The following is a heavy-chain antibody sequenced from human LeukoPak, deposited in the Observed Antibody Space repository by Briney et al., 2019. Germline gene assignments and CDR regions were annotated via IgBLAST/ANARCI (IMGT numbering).Heavy chain of an antibody. V-gene: IGHV3-66*01. CDR2: IYSGGST. D-gene: IGHD3-3*01. CDR1: GFTVSSNY. CDR3: VYWSGQGPFDY. J-gene: IGHJ4*02. Sequence: PGGSLRLSCAASGFTVSSNYMSWVRQAPGKGLEWVSVIYSGGSTYYADSVKGRFTISRDNSKNTLYLQMNSLRAEDTAVYYCVYWSGQGPFDYWGQGTLVTVSS.